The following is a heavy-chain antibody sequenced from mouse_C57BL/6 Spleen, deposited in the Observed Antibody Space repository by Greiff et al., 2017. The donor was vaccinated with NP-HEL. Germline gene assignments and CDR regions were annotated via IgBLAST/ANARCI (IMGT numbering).Heavy chain of an antibody. Sequence: HVHVKQPGAELVRPGTSVKLSCKASGYTFTSYWMHWVKQRPGQGLEWIGVIDPSDSYTNYNQKFKGKATLTVDTSSSTAYMQLSSLTSEDSAVYYCARRDYGSSYVETWFAYWGQGTLVTVSA. CDR1: GYTFTSYW. CDR2: IDPSDSYT. J-gene: IGHJ3*01. D-gene: IGHD1-1*01. CDR3: ARRDYGSSYVETWFAY. V-gene: IGHV1-59*01.